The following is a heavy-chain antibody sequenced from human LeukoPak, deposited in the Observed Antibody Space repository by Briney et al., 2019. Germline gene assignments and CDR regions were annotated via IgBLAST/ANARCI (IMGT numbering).Heavy chain of an antibody. D-gene: IGHD6-19*01. CDR1: GYTFTSYG. CDR2: ISAYNGNT. V-gene: IGHV1-18*03. CDR3: ARSRGIASGWYGDSGYFDY. J-gene: IGHJ4*02. Sequence: ASVKVSCKASGYTFTSYGISWVRQAPGQGLEWMGWISAYNGNTNYAQKLQGRVTMTTDTSTSTAYMELRSLRSEDMAVYYCARSRGIASGWYGDSGYFDYWGQGTLVTVSS.